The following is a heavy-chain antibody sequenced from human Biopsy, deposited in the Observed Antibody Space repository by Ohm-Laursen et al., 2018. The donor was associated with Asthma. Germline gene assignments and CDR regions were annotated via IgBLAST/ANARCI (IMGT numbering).Heavy chain of an antibody. Sequence: PGTLSLTCTVSPGSINDYYWNWIRQFPGKGLEWIGYVHSSGSTRFNPSLKSRVTVSVDTSVDQVSLKLSSVSAADTAIYYCAQATSTWSQSGPHFFDHWGPGTLVTVSS. J-gene: IGHJ5*02. CDR1: PGSINDYY. CDR2: VHSSGST. V-gene: IGHV4-59*01. CDR3: AQATSTWSQSGPHFFDH. D-gene: IGHD6-13*01.